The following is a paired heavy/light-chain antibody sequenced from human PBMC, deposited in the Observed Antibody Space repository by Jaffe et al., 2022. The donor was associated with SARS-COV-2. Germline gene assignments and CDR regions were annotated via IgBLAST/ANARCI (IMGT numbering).Light chain of an antibody. J-gene: IGLJ3*02. CDR2: SNN. CDR1: RSNIGSDT. Sequence: QSVLTQLPSASGTPGQRVTISCSGSRSNIGSDTVNWYQHLPGTAPKLLIYSNNQRPSGVPDRFSGSKSGTSASLAISGLQSEDEADYYCAAWDDSLNGPVFGGGTKVTVL. V-gene: IGLV1-44*01. CDR3: AAWDDSLNGPV.
Heavy chain of an antibody. Sequence: EVQLVESGGGLVKPGGSLRLSCAASGFSFSDYRMNWVRQAPGKGLEWVSSASSSSKYIYYADSVKGRFTISRDNAKKSVYLQMNSLRAEDTAVYYCARDQFGRRGSILLYFYMDVWGKGTTVTVSS. CDR3: ARDQFGRRGSILLYFYMDV. CDR2: ASSSSKYI. V-gene: IGHV3-21*02. CDR1: GFSFSDYR. J-gene: IGHJ6*03. D-gene: IGHD3-10*01.